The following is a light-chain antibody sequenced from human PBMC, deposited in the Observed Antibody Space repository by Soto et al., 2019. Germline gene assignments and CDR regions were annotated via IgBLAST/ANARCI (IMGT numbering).Light chain of an antibody. V-gene: IGKV3-11*01. CDR1: QSVSSY. CDR2: DAS. CDR3: QQRSNWPLT. J-gene: IGKJ4*01. Sequence: ETVLTQSPATLSLSPGERATLSCRASQSVSSYLAWYQQKPGQAPRLLIYDASNSATGIPARFSGSGSGTDFTLTISSLEPADFAVYYCQQRSNWPLTFGGGTKVEIK.